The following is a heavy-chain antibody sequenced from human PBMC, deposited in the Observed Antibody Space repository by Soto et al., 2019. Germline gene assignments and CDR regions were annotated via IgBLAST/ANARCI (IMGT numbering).Heavy chain of an antibody. CDR3: ARDTTTRRYGADV. CDR1: GYTFTGAY. V-gene: IGHV1-2*02. CDR2: INPNSGGT. Sequence: ASVKVSCKASGYTFTGAYIHWVRQAPGQGLEWMGCINPNSGGTEFAQKFQGRVTVTRDTSITTVYMEMNRLRSDDTGVYYCARDTTTRRYGADVWGRGT. D-gene: IGHD1-26*01. J-gene: IGHJ6*03.